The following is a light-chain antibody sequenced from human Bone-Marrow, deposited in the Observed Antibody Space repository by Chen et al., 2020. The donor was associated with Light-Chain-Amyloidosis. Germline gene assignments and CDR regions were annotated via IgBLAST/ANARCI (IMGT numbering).Light chain of an antibody. CDR2: DDS. CDR3: QVWDRSSERPV. CDR1: NIGSTS. V-gene: IGLV3-21*02. J-gene: IGLJ3*02. Sequence: SYVLTQPSSVSVAPGQTATIACGGNNIGSTSVHWYQQTPGQAPLLVVYDDSDRPSGIPERLSGCNSGNTATMTIRRVEAGDEADYYCQVWDRSSERPVFGGGTKLTVL.